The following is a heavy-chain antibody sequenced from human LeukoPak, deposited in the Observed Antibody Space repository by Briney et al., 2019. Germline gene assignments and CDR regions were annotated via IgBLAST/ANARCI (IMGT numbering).Heavy chain of an antibody. J-gene: IGHJ6*03. CDR1: GGTFSSHA. CDR2: IIPIFGTA. V-gene: IGHV1-69*13. Sequence: ASVKVSCKASGGTFSSHAISWVRQAPGQGLEWMGGIIPIFGTANYAQKFQGRVTITADESTSTAYMELSSLRSEDTAVYYCARPDYDFWSGYYPDYYYYYYMDVWGKGTTVTVSS. D-gene: IGHD3-3*01. CDR3: ARPDYDFWSGYYPDYYYYYYMDV.